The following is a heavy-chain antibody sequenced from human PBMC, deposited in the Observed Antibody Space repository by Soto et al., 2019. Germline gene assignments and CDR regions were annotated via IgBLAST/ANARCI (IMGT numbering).Heavy chain of an antibody. CDR1: GGSISSYY. CDR2: IYYSGST. D-gene: IGHD3-3*01. J-gene: IGHJ5*02. CDR3: ARDGEVRDFWSGSPVYWFDP. V-gene: IGHV4-59*01. Sequence: PSGTLSLTCTLSGGSISSYYWRWIRQPPGKGLEWIGYIYYSGSTNYNPSLKSRVTISVDTSKNQFSLKLTSVTAADTAVYYCARDGEVRDFWSGSPVYWFDPWGPGTLVT.